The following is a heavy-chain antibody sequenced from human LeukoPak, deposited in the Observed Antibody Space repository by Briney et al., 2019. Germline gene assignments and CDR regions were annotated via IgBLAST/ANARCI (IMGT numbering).Heavy chain of an antibody. CDR3: ARGSFGPDI. CDR1: GFTFNNFW. Sequence: PGGSLRLSCAASGFTFNNFWMHWVREALGKGLVWVSRVYNKGTETVYADSAKGRFTISRDNAKNTLYLQMNSLRAEDTAIYYCARGSFGPDIWGQGTMVTVSS. CDR2: VYNKGTET. D-gene: IGHD3/OR15-3a*01. J-gene: IGHJ3*02. V-gene: IGHV3-74*01.